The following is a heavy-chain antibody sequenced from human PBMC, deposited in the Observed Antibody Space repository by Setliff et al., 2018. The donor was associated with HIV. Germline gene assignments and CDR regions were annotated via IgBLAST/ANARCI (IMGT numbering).Heavy chain of an antibody. D-gene: IGHD1-26*01. CDR2: IYHTGST. J-gene: IGHJ3*02. Sequence: SETLSLTCAVSAYSISSGYYWGWIRQPPGKGLEWIGSIYHTGSTYYNPSLKSRVTISVDTSKNQFSMKLSSVTAADTAVYYCARAFPPVGAFDIWGQGTVVTVSS. V-gene: IGHV4-38-2*01. CDR3: ARAFPPVGAFDI. CDR1: AYSISSGYY.